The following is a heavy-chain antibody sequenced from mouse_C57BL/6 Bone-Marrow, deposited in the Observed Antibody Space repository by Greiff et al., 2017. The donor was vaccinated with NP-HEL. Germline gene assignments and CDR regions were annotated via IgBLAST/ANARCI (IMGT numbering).Heavy chain of an antibody. J-gene: IGHJ4*01. Sequence: QVQLQQPGAELVKPGASVKMSCKASGYTFTSYWITWVKQRPGQGLEWIGDIYPGSGSTNYNEKFKSKATLTVDTSSSTAYMQLSSLTSEDSAVYYCARGPVRSVEDYARDYWGQGTSVTVSS. CDR2: IYPGSGST. V-gene: IGHV1-55*01. D-gene: IGHD1-1*01. CDR3: ARGPVRSVEDYARDY. CDR1: GYTFTSYW.